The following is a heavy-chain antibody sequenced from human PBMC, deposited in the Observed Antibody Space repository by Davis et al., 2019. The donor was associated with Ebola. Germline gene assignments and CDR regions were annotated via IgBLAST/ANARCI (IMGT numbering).Heavy chain of an antibody. Sequence: PGGSLRLSCAASGFTFSSYAMSWVRQAPGKGLEWVAVISYDGSNKYYADSVKGRFTISRDNSKNTLYLQMNSLRAEDTAVYYCARDVGILTDSLNWFDPWGQGTLVTVSS. J-gene: IGHJ5*02. CDR1: GFTFSSYA. CDR3: ARDVGILTDSLNWFDP. CDR2: ISYDGSNK. V-gene: IGHV3-30-3*01. D-gene: IGHD1-26*01.